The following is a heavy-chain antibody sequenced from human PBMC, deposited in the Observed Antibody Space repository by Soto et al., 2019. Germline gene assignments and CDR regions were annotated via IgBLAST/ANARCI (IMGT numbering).Heavy chain of an antibody. CDR2: IATTGETT. CDR1: GFTFNTYD. CDR3: LRHWGG. Sequence: EVQLLESGGGLVQPGGSLRLSCAASGFTFNTYDMSWVRQAPGTGLEWVSSIATTGETTFYADSVRGRFTISRDNSKTTLFLQINTLRADDTAIYYCLRHWGGWGHGTLVTVSS. V-gene: IGHV3-23*01. D-gene: IGHD2-21*01. J-gene: IGHJ4*01.